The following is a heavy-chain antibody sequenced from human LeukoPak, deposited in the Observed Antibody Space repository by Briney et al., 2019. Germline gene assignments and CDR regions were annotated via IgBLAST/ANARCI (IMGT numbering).Heavy chain of an antibody. D-gene: IGHD3-10*01. J-gene: IGHJ4*02. CDR3: ARSWFGELSHFDY. Sequence: GASVKVSCKASGYTFTGYYMHWVRQAPGQGLEWMGWINPNRGGTNYAQKFQGRVTMTRDTSISTAYMELSRLRSDDTAVYYCARSWFGELSHFDYWGQGTLVTVSS. CDR1: GYTFTGYY. V-gene: IGHV1-2*02. CDR2: INPNRGGT.